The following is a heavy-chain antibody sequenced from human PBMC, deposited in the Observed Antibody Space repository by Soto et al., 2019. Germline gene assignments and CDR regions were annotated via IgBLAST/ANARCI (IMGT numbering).Heavy chain of an antibody. CDR3: ARGRGEQWRRSTGFDY. D-gene: IGHD6-19*01. V-gene: IGHV4-39*07. CDR2: IYYSGST. Sequence: SETLSLTCTVSGGSISSSSYYWGWIRQPPGKGLEWIGSIYYSGSTNYNPSLRSRVTISVDTSKNQFSLKLSSVTAADTAVYYCARGRGEQWRRSTGFDYWGQGTLVTVSS. J-gene: IGHJ4*02. CDR1: GGSISSSSYY.